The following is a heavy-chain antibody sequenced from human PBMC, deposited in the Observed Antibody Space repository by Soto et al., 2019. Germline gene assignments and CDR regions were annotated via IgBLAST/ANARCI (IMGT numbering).Heavy chain of an antibody. J-gene: IGHJ3*02. CDR3: ARHPTAQWEVGFMDFDI. V-gene: IGHV4-34*01. CDR1: GGSFIGYY. Sequence: QVQLQQWGAGLLKPSETLSLTCAVSGGSFIGYYWTWIRRPPGKGLEWIGEINQSGSTNSNPSLKSRLTILVDTSKSQFSLKLTAVTVADTAIYYCARHPTAQWEVGFMDFDIWDQGTMVTVSS. D-gene: IGHD1-26*01. CDR2: INQSGST.